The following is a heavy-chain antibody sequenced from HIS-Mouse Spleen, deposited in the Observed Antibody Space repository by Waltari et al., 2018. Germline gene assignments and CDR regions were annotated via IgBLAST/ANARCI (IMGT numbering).Heavy chain of an antibody. CDR1: GFSLSTSGMC. Sequence: QVTLRESGPALEKPTQTLTLTCTFSGFSLSTSGMCVSCIRQPPGKALEWLARIDWDDDKYYSTALKTRLTISKDTSKNQVVLTMTNMDPVDTATYYCARIRSCGYSSPEYYFGYWGQGTLVTVSS. CDR3: ARIRSCGYSSPEYYFGY. D-gene: IGHD5-18*01. CDR2: IDWDDDK. J-gene: IGHJ4*02. V-gene: IGHV2-70*15.